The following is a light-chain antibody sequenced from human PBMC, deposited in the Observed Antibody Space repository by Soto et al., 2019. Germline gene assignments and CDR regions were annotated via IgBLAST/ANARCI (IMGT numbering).Light chain of an antibody. Sequence: ENVLTQSPGTVSLSPGERATLSCRASQSVASSYLAWYQQRPGQAPRLLIYGASSRATGIPVSFSGSGSGTDFTLTISSLEPEDFAVYYCQQYGSSPWTFGQGTKVDIK. J-gene: IGKJ1*01. CDR1: QSVASSY. CDR2: GAS. V-gene: IGKV3-20*01. CDR3: QQYGSSPWT.